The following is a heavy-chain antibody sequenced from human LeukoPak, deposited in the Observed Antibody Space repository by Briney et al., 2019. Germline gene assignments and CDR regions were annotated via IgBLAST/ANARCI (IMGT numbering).Heavy chain of an antibody. CDR3: AKDGGARLSYMDV. D-gene: IGHD3-16*01. CDR1: GFTFSSYG. V-gene: IGHV3-30*02. Sequence: PGGSLRFYCAASGFTFSSYGMHWVRQAPGKGLEWVAFIRYDGSSKNYADSVKGRFTISRDDSENMLYLQMNSLRAEDTAVYYCAKDGGARLSYMDVWGKGTTVTVSS. J-gene: IGHJ6*03. CDR2: IRYDGSSK.